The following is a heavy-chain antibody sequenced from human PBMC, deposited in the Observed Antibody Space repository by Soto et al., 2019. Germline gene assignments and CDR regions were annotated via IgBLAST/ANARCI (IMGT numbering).Heavy chain of an antibody. Sequence: QVQLVQSGAEVKKPGASVKVSCKTSGYTFTTYPMHWVRQAPGQRLEWMRWINAGNCNTKYSQKFQGRVTITRDTSASTAYKELRSLRSEDTAVYYCARWLTMVRGLILDAFDMWGQGTMVTVSS. V-gene: IGHV1-3*01. CDR3: ARWLTMVRGLILDAFDM. J-gene: IGHJ3*02. CDR2: INAGNCNT. CDR1: GYTFTTYP. D-gene: IGHD3-10*01.